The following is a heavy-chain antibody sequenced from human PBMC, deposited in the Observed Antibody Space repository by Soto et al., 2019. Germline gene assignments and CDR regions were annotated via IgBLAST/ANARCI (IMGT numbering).Heavy chain of an antibody. V-gene: IGHV3-21*06. CDR2: ISTTNSYI. CDR1: GFTFSAFT. Sequence: EVQLVESGGGLVEPGGSLRLSCTASGFTFSAFTMNWVRQAPGKGLEWVASISTTNSYIYYADSVQGRFTISRDNAKNSLYLQMNTLIAEDTAVYYCATIDRRGAAVVGMGIDSWGQGTLVTVSS. D-gene: IGHD6-19*01. CDR3: ATIDRRGAAVVGMGIDS. J-gene: IGHJ4*02.